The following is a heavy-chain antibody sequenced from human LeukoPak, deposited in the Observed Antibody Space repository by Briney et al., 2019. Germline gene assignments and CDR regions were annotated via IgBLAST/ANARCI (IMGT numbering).Heavy chain of an antibody. J-gene: IGHJ6*04. D-gene: IGHD3-10*02. V-gene: IGHV4-34*01. CDR2: INDSGTI. Sequence: PSETLSLTCAVYGGSFSHYYWSWIRHSPGMGLEWIGEINDSGTINYNPSLMSRVTISVDKSKNQFSLQLTSATAADTAVYYCARRWNYGRNYYVDVWGKGATVSVSS. CDR3: ARRWNYGRNYYVDV. CDR1: GGSFSHYY.